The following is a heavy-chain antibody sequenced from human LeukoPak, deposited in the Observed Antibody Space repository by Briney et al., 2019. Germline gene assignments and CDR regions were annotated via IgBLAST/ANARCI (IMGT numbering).Heavy chain of an antibody. CDR3: ARGTSSIAVDFY. V-gene: IGHV1-2*02. CDR2: INPNSGGT. J-gene: IGHJ4*02. D-gene: IGHD6-19*01. CDR1: GYTFTGYY. Sequence: ASVKVSCKASGYTFTGYYMHWVRQAPGQGLEWMGWINPNSGGTNYAQKFQGRVTMTRDTSISTAYMELSRLRSDDTAVYYRARGTSSIAVDFYWGQGTLVTVSS.